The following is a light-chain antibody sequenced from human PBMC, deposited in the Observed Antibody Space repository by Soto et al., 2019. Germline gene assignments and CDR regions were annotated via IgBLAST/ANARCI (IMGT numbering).Light chain of an antibody. CDR1: ESVGST. J-gene: IGKJ4*02. CDR3: QQYSTSLT. CDR2: GAS. Sequence: EIFMTQSPATLSVSPGEQVILSCRASESVGSTLAWYQQKPGQAPSLLIRGASTRATGVPARFSGSGSGTEFTLAISGLQSEDFAVYYCQQYSTSLTFGGGITLEIK. V-gene: IGKV3-15*01.